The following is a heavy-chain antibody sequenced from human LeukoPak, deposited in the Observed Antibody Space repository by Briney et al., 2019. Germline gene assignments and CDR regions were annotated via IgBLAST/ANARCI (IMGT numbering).Heavy chain of an antibody. J-gene: IGHJ4*02. D-gene: IGHD4-23*01. CDR3: VRGNDYGGPHY. CDR1: GFTFSDYY. Sequence: PGGSLRLSCAASGFTFSDYYMSWIRQAPGKGLEWVSYISSSGSTIYYADSVKGRFTISRDNGKNTLFLQMNSLRAEGAAVYYCVRGNDYGGPHYWGQGTLVTVSS. CDR2: ISSSGSTI. V-gene: IGHV3-11*04.